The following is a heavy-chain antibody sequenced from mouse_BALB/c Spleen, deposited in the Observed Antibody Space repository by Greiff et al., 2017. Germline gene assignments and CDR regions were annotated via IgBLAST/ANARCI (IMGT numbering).Heavy chain of an antibody. V-gene: IGHV1S137*01. Sequence: VQLQQSGAELVRPGVSVKISCKGSGYTFTDYAMPWVKQSHAKSLEWIGVISTYYGDASYNQKFKGKATMTVDKSSSTAYMELARLTSEDSAIYYCAREDYGSRFAYWGQGTLVTVSA. CDR3: AREDYGSRFAY. CDR1: GYTFTDYA. CDR2: ISTYYGDA. D-gene: IGHD1-1*01. J-gene: IGHJ3*01.